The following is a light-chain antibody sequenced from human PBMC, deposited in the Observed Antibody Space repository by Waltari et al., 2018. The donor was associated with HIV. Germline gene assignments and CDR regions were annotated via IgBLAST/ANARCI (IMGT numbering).Light chain of an antibody. J-gene: IGKJ4*01. CDR1: QSIRSSF. CDR2: RAS. V-gene: IGKV3D-20*02. Sequence: EIVLTQSPSTLSLSPGERATLSCRASQSIRSSFLAWYQQKPGQAPRLLIYRASTRATGIPDRFSGSGSGTDFTLTISRLEPEDFAVYYCQQRSNWPPLTFGGGTKVEIK. CDR3: QQRSNWPPLT.